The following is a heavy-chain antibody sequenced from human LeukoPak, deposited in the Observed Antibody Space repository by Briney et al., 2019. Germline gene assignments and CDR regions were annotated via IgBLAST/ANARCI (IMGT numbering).Heavy chain of an antibody. J-gene: IGHJ4*02. Sequence: SETLSLTCAVSGGSISSGGYSWSWTRQPPGKGLEWIGYIYHSGSTYYNPSLKSRVTISVDRSKNQFSLKLSSVTAADTAVYYCARSGDIVATYFDYWGQGTLVTVSS. CDR2: IYHSGST. V-gene: IGHV4-30-2*01. CDR3: ARSGDIVATYFDY. CDR1: GGSISSGGYS. D-gene: IGHD5-12*01.